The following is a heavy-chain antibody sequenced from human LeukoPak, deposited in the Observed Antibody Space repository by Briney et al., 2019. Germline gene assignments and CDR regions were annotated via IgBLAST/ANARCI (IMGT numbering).Heavy chain of an antibody. Sequence: ASVSVSREPSVYTLTTYGSNGVRQAPGQGREGGGCINTNIGNPTYAQDFTGRFVSSLDTSISPAHLQINNLKADDTAVYYCAGGGIGVAGDWWSWFVSWGERTLVTVSS. D-gene: IGHD6-13*01. J-gene: IGHJ5*01. V-gene: IGHV7-4-1*02. CDR2: INTNIGNP. CDR1: VYTLTTYG. CDR3: AGGGIGVAGDWWSWFVS.